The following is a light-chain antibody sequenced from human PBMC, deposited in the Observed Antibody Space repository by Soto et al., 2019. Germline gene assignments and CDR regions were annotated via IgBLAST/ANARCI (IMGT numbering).Light chain of an antibody. J-gene: IGKJ2*01. CDR1: QSVSSN. V-gene: IGKV3-15*01. Sequence: EIVMTQSPATLSVSPGERATLSCRASQSVSSNLAWYQQKPGQAPRLLIYGASTRATGIPARLSGSGSGTEFTLTISSLPSEDFAVYYCQQYNNWPRTFGQGTKLEIK. CDR3: QQYNNWPRT. CDR2: GAS.